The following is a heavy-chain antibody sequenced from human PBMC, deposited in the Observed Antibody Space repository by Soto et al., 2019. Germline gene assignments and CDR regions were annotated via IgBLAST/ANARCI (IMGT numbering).Heavy chain of an antibody. Sequence: PGKGLEWIGSIYYSGSTYYNPSLKSRVTISVDTSKNQFSLKLSSVTAADTAVYYCARRADIVVVPAADSFDYWGQAPL. CDR3: ARRADIVVVPAADSFDY. V-gene: IGHV4-39*01. CDR2: IYYSGST. J-gene: IGHJ4*02. D-gene: IGHD2-2*01.